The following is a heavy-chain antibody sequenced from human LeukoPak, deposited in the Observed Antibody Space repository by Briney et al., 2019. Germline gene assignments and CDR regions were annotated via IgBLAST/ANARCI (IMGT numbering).Heavy chain of an antibody. D-gene: IGHD6-19*01. V-gene: IGHV3-23*01. CDR1: GFTVSSNY. J-gene: IGHJ5*02. CDR3: AAGYSSVGWFDP. Sequence: PGGSLRLSCAASGFTVSSNYMSWVRQAPGKGLEWVSAISGSGGSTYYADSVKGRFTISRDNSKNTLYLQMNSLRAEDTAVYYCAAGYSSVGWFDPWGQGTLVTVSS. CDR2: ISGSGGST.